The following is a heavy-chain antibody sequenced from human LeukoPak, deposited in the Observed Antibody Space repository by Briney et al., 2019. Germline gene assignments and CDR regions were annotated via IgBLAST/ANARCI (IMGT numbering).Heavy chain of an antibody. V-gene: IGHV3-21*01. Sequence: GVSLRLSCAASGLTFSIYSMHWVRQAPVKGLAWVSSISSSSSYIYYADSVKGRFTISRDNAKNSLYLQMNSLRAEDTAVYYCARERYYYDSSGFDYWGQGTLVTVSS. D-gene: IGHD3-22*01. CDR1: GLTFSIYS. CDR2: ISSSSSYI. CDR3: ARERYYYDSSGFDY. J-gene: IGHJ4*02.